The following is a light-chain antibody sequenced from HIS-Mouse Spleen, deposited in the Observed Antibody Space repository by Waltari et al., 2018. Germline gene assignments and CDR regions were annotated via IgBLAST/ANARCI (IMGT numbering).Light chain of an antibody. CDR2: EDN. J-gene: IGLJ2*01. CDR3: QSYDSSNVV. V-gene: IGLV6-57*02. CDR1: SGSIASNY. Sequence: NFMLTQPHSVSESPGKTVTISCTGSSGSIASNYVQWYQQRPGSAPTTVIYEDNQRPAGVPGRLSGAIDSSSNSASLTIAGLKTEDEADYYCQSYDSSNVVFGGGTKLTVL.